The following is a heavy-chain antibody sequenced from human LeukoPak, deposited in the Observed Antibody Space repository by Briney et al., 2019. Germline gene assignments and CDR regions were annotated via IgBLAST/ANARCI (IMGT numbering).Heavy chain of an antibody. CDR3: ARTPFSSGYRGAFDY. D-gene: IGHD3-22*01. V-gene: IGHV4-39*07. Sequence: PSETLSLTCAVSGGSISSSSYYWGWIRQAPGEGLEWIGTIYYSGNTFYNPSLKSRVTISVDTSKDEFSLKLSSVTAADTAVYYCARTPFSSGYRGAFDYWGQGTLVTVSS. CDR2: IYYSGNT. CDR1: GGSISSSSYY. J-gene: IGHJ4*02.